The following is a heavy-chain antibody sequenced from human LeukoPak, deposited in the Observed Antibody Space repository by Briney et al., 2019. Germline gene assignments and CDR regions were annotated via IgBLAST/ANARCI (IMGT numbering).Heavy chain of an antibody. Sequence: PGGSLRLSCAASGFTFSSYAMSWVRQAPGKGLEWVSAISGSGGSTYYADSVKGRFTISRDNSKNTLYLQMNSLRAEDTAVYYCAKRGFISGLLYYFDYWGQGTLVTVSS. CDR1: GFTFSSYA. D-gene: IGHD5-18*01. V-gene: IGHV3-23*01. CDR2: ISGSGGST. J-gene: IGHJ4*02. CDR3: AKRGFISGLLYYFDY.